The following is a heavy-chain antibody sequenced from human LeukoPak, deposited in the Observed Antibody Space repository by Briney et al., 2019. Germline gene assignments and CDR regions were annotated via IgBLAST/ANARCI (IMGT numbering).Heavy chain of an antibody. D-gene: IGHD3-9*01. V-gene: IGHV4-39*07. Sequence: SETLSLTCTVSGGSISSSSYYWGWIRQPPGKGLEWIGSIYYSGSTYYNPSLKSRVTISVDTSKNQFSLKLSSVTAADTAVYYCARDRGYDILTSSSSPEFDYWGQGTLVTVSS. J-gene: IGHJ4*02. CDR2: IYYSGST. CDR3: ARDRGYDILTSSSSPEFDY. CDR1: GGSISSSSYY.